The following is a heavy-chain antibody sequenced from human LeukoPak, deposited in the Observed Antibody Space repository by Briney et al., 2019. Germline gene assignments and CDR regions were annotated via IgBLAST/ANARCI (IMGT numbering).Heavy chain of an antibody. CDR2: IYPGDSDT. Sequence: GESLKISCKGSGYSFTSYWIGWVRQMPGKGLEWMGIIYPGDSDTRYSPSFQGQVTISADKSISTTYVQWSSLKASDTAMYYCASIIVAAAGRGYYYYGMDVWGQGTTVTVSS. J-gene: IGHJ6*02. V-gene: IGHV5-51*01. CDR1: GYSFTSYW. CDR3: ASIIVAAAGRGYYYYGMDV. D-gene: IGHD6-13*01.